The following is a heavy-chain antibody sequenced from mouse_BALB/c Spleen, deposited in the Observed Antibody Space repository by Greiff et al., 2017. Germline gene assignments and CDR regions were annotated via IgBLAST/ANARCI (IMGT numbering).Heavy chain of an antibody. Sequence: QVQLQQSGAELVRPGASVTLSCKASGYTFTDYEMHWVKQTPVHGLEWIGAIDPETGGTAYNQKFKGKATLTADKSSSTAYMELRSLTSEDSAVYYCTRNYGNLYYYAMDYWGQGTSVTVSS. CDR3: TRNYGNLYYYAMDY. J-gene: IGHJ4*01. CDR1: GYTFTDYE. V-gene: IGHV1-15*01. CDR2: IDPETGGT. D-gene: IGHD2-1*01.